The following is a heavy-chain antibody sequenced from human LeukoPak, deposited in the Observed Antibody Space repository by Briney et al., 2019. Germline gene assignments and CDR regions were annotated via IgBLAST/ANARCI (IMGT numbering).Heavy chain of an antibody. D-gene: IGHD4-23*01. Sequence: ASVTVSCKASGYTFTGYYMHWVRQAPGQGLEWMGWINPNTGGTKYGQKFQGRVTMTRDTSISTAYMELSSLRSDDTAVYYCAWANGINSYFEKWGQGTLVTVSS. CDR1: GYTFTGYY. CDR2: INPNTGGT. V-gene: IGHV1-2*02. J-gene: IGHJ4*02. CDR3: AWANGINSYFEK.